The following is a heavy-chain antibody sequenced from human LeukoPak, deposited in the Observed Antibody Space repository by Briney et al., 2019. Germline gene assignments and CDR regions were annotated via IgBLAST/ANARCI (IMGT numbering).Heavy chain of an antibody. CDR2: IGITSSSI. D-gene: IGHD5-18*01. J-gene: IGHJ4*02. CDR3: AGLYAYSNGYDAN. Sequence: GGSLRLSCAASGLTFSAYTMTWVRQAPGKGLEWVSSIGITSSSIYYADSVKGRFTISRDNAKNSLYLQMNSLRAEDTAIYFCAGLYAYSNGYDANWGQGTLVTVSS. CDR1: GLTFSAYT. V-gene: IGHV3-21*01.